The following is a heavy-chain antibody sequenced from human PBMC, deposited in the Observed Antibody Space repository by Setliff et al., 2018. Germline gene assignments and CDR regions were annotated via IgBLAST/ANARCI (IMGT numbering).Heavy chain of an antibody. D-gene: IGHD7-27*01. V-gene: IGHV4-34*01. CDR2: INHSGTT. CDR1: GGSFSSFY. J-gene: IGHJ4*02. Sequence: SETLSLTCAVYGGSFSSFYWSWIRQPPGKGLEWIGEINHSGTTNYNPSLKSRVTISVDTSKRQFSLKLSSVTAADTAVYYCAKFGPLDLTGDWAFDNWGQGTLVTVSS. CDR3: AKFGPLDLTGDWAFDN.